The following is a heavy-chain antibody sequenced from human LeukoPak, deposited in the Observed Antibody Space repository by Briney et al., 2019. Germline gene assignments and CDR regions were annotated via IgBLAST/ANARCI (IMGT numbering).Heavy chain of an antibody. D-gene: IGHD6-19*01. Sequence: PGGSLRLSCAASGFTFSSYAMHWVRQAPGKGLEWVAVISYDGSNKYYADSVKGRFTISRDNSKNTLYLQMNSLRAEDTAVYYCGRANTGYSSGWYGDYFDYWGQGTLVTVSS. CDR2: ISYDGSNK. J-gene: IGHJ4*02. CDR3: GRANTGYSSGWYGDYFDY. V-gene: IGHV3-30-3*01. CDR1: GFTFSSYA.